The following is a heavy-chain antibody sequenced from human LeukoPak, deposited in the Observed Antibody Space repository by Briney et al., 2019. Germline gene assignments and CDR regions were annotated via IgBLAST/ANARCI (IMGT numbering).Heavy chain of an antibody. CDR1: GHSISSGYY. J-gene: IGHJ5*02. CDR3: ARDLGIAAAGDNNWFDP. CDR2: IYHSGST. V-gene: IGHV4-38-2*02. Sequence: SETLSLTCTVSGHSISSGYYWGWIRQPPGKGLEWMGTIYHSGSTYYNPSLKSRVTISVDTSKNQFSLKLSSVTAADTAVYYCARDLGIAAAGDNNWFDPWGQGTLVTVSS. D-gene: IGHD6-13*01.